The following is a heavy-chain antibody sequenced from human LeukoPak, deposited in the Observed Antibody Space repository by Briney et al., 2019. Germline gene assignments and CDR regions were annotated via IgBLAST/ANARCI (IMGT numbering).Heavy chain of an antibody. Sequence: SQTPSLTCVVSGDSVSSKNDAWNWIRQSPSRGLEWLGRTYYRSKWYNDYAESMEGRMTISQDTSKNQYSLHLNSVTPDDTAVYYCARDFGTTGWHTFDYWGQGTLVTVSS. CDR1: GDSVSSKNDA. V-gene: IGHV6-1*01. CDR3: ARDFGTTGWHTFDY. CDR2: TYYRSKWYN. D-gene: IGHD6-19*01. J-gene: IGHJ4*02.